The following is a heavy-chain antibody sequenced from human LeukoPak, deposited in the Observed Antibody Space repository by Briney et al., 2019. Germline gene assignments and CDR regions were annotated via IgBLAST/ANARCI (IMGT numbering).Heavy chain of an antibody. CDR2: ISGDGGST. D-gene: IGHD2-2*01. Sequence: GGSLRLSCAASGFTFADHAMHWVRQAPGKGLEWDSIISGDGGSTYYADSVKGRFTIYRDNSKDSLYLQMNSLRTEDTAFYYCAKYRYCFSTSCYAPFDHWGQGTLVTVSS. CDR1: GFTFADHA. J-gene: IGHJ4*02. V-gene: IGHV3-43*02. CDR3: AKYRYCFSTSCYAPFDH.